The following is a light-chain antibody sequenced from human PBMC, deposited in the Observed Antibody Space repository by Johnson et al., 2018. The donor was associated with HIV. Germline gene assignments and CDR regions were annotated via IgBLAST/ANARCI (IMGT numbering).Light chain of an antibody. J-gene: IGLJ1*01. V-gene: IGLV1-51*01. CDR1: SSNIGKNY. CDR3: GTWDSSLSVYV. Sequence: QSVLTQPPSVSAAPGQKVTISCSGSSSNIGKNYVSWYQLLPGTAPKLLIYDYNKRPSGIPDRFSGSKSGTSATLGITGLQTGDEADYYCGTWDSSLSVYVLGTGTK. CDR2: DYN.